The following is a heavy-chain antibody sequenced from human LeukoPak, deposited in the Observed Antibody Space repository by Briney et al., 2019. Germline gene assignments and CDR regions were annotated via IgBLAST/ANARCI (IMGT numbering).Heavy chain of an antibody. V-gene: IGHV3-11*01. CDR3: ASGSPIMITFGGVIAPDY. Sequence: GGSLRLSCAASGFTFSDYYMSWIRQALGKGLEWVSYISSSGSTIYYADSVKGRFTISRDNAKNSLYLQMNSLRAEDTAVYYCASGSPIMITFGGVIAPDYWGQGTLVTVSS. CDR2: ISSSGSTI. J-gene: IGHJ4*02. D-gene: IGHD3-16*02. CDR1: GFTFSDYY.